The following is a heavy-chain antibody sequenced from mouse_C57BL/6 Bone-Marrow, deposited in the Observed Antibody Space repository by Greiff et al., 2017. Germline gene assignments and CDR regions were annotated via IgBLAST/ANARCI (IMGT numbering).Heavy chain of an antibody. CDR3: ARVGGYFDY. Sequence: VQLQQPGAELVKPVASVKLSCKASGYTFTSYWMQWVKQRPGQGLEWIGEIVPSASYTNYNQKFKGKATFTVDTSSSTAYMQLSSLTSEDSAVYYCARVGGYFDYWGQGTTLTVSS. V-gene: IGHV1-50*01. CDR1: GYTFTSYW. J-gene: IGHJ2*01. CDR2: IVPSASYT.